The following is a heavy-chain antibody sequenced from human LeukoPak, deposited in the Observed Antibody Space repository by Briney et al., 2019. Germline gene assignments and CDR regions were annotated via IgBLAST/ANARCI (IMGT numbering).Heavy chain of an antibody. J-gene: IGHJ4*02. CDR2: IRSDGSDK. D-gene: IGHD6-13*01. V-gene: IGHV3-30*02. CDR3: AKDIAAAGGPCAY. Sequence: GGSLRLSCAVSGFTFSGYDMHWVRQAPGKGLEWVALIRSDGSDKYYADSVEGRFTISRDNSKNTVFLQMNSLRAEDTAVYYCAKDIAAAGGPCAYWGRGTLVTVSS. CDR1: GFTFSGYD.